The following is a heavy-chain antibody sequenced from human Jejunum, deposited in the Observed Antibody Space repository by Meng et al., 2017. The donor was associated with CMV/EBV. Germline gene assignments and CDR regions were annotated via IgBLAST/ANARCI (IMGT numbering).Heavy chain of an antibody. Sequence: FSDYSMNWVRQSPWKGLEWVSSISSSNFKFYADSVAGRFTISRDNSKNTLSMEMNSLRAEDTAVYYCAKDDCDITNCWQYYALDVWGQGTTVTVSS. CDR2: ISSSNFK. D-gene: IGHD1-1*01. V-gene: IGHV3-69-1*02. CDR3: AKDDCDITNCWQYYALDV. J-gene: IGHJ6*02. CDR1: FSDYS.